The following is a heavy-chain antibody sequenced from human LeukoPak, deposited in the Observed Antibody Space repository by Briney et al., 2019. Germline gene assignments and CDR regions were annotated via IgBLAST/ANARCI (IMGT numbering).Heavy chain of an antibody. Sequence: KPTETLSLTCTVSGGSISSYYWSWIRQPPGKGLEWIGYIYYSGSTNYNPSLKSRVTISVDTSKNQFSLKLSSVTAADAAVYYCARAAPWFDPWGQGTLVTVSS. CDR2: IYYSGST. V-gene: IGHV4-59*01. CDR1: GGSISSYY. J-gene: IGHJ5*02. CDR3: ARAAPWFDP.